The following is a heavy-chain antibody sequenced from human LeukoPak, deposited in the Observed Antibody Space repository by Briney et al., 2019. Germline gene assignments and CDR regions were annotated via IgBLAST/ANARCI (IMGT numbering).Heavy chain of an antibody. CDR1: GFTFSSYA. V-gene: IGHV3-30-3*01. D-gene: IGHD6-6*01. J-gene: IGHJ4*02. Sequence: PGGSLRLSCAASGFTFSSYAMHWVRQAPGKGLEWVAVISYDGSNKYYADSVKGRFTISRDNSKNTLYLQMNSLRAEDTAVYYCARDRAARLDYWGQGTLVTVSS. CDR3: ARDRAARLDY. CDR2: ISYDGSNK.